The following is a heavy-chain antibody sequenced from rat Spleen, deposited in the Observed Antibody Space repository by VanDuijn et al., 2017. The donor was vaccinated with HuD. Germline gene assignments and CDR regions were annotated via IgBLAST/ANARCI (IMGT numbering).Heavy chain of an antibody. V-gene: IGHV5-31*01. CDR1: GFTFNNYW. J-gene: IGHJ2*01. CDR3: SPLPGHNLDY. D-gene: IGHD1-4*01. CDR2: ISNAGDT. Sequence: EVQLVESGGGLVQPGRSLKLSCAASGFTFNNYWMTWIRQAPGKGLEWVASISNAGDTYYPDSVKGRFSISRENAKSTTYLHMNSLRSEDTATYCCSPLPGHNLDYWGQGVMVTASS.